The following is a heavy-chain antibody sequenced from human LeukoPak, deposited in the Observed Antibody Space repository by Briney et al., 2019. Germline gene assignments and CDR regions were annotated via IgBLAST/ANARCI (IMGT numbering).Heavy chain of an antibody. CDR1: GYTFTGYY. D-gene: IGHD4-17*01. Sequence: ASLKLSCKASGYTFTGYYIHWVRQAPGQGLERMGWINPNRGGTNYAQKFQGRVTMTRDTSINTVYMELSRLRSDDTAVYYCARVPSDGDHYDYWGQGTLVTVSS. V-gene: IGHV1-2*02. CDR2: INPNRGGT. J-gene: IGHJ4*02. CDR3: ARVPSDGDHYDY.